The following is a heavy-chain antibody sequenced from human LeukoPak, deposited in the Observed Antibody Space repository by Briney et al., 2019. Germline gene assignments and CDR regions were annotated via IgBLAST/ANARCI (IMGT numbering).Heavy chain of an antibody. J-gene: IGHJ4*02. CDR3: AAPGYGSGRVDY. Sequence: GGSLRLSCAASGITFSSYAMHWVRQAPGKGLEWVAVISYDGSNKYYADSVKGRFTISRDNSKNTLYLQMNSLRAEDTAVYYCAAPGYGSGRVDYWGQGTLVTVSS. V-gene: IGHV3-30*04. CDR2: ISYDGSNK. D-gene: IGHD3-10*01. CDR1: GITFSSYA.